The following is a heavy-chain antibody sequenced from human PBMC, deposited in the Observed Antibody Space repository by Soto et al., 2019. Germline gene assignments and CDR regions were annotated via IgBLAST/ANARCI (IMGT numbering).Heavy chain of an antibody. Sequence: SETLSLTCTVSGGPISSYYWSWIRQPPGKGLEWIGYIYYSGSTNYNPSLKSRVTISVDTSKNQFSLKLSSVTAADTAVYYCARELLTSYYFDYWGQGTLVTVSS. CDR2: IYYSGST. CDR1: GGPISSYY. J-gene: IGHJ4*02. D-gene: IGHD1-26*01. CDR3: ARELLTSYYFDY. V-gene: IGHV4-59*08.